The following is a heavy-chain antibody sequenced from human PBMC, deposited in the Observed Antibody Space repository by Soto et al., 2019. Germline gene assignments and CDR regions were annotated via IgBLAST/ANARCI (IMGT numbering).Heavy chain of an antibody. D-gene: IGHD3-10*01. V-gene: IGHV3-33*01. CDR3: ARDVIYGAGCLDL. J-gene: IGHJ2*01. CDR2: TWHDGSNK. CDR1: GFSFSSYG. Sequence: QVQLVESGGGVVQPGRSLTLSCGASGFSFSSYGMHWVRQAPGKGLEWVAVTWHDGSNKYYADSVKGRFTISRDNSKNTEHLQMDSLRAEDTAVYYCARDVIYGAGCLDLWGRGTPVTVSS.